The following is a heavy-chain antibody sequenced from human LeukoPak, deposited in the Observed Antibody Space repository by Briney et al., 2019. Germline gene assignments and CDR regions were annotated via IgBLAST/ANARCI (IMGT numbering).Heavy chain of an antibody. CDR1: GGSISSYY. J-gene: IGHJ4*02. D-gene: IGHD2-15*01. V-gene: IGHV4-4*07. Sequence: SETLSLTCTVSGGSISSYYWSWIRQPAGKGLEWIGRIYTSGSTGYNPSLQSRVTMSVDTSKNQFSLKLSSVTAADTAVYYCARVDLRAAYFDYWGQGTLVTVSS. CDR2: IYTSGST. CDR3: ARVDLRAAYFDY.